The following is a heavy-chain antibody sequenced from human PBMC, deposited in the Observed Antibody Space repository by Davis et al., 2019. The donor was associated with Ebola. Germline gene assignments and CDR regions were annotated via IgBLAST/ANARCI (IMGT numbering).Heavy chain of an antibody. CDR1: GFTFSSYG. CDR2: IWYDGSNK. CDR3: ARGGLRWELLHYYYGMDV. V-gene: IGHV3-33*01. D-gene: IGHD1-26*01. J-gene: IGHJ6*02. Sequence: GSLRLPCAASGFTFSSYGMHWVRQAPGKGLEWVAVIWYDGSNKYYADSVKGRFTISRDNSKNTLYLQMNSLRAEDTAVYYCARGGLRWELLHYYYGMDVWGQGTTVTVSS.